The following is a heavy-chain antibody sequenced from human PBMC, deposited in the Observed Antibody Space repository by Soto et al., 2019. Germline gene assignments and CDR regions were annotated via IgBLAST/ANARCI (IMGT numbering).Heavy chain of an antibody. CDR2: IIPIFGTA. CDR1: GGTFSSYA. V-gene: IGHV1-69*13. D-gene: IGHD2-2*01. CDR3: ARSGIVVVPAAKLYGMDV. J-gene: IGHJ6*02. Sequence: SVKVSCKASGGTFSSYAISWVRQAPGQGLEWMGGIIPIFGTANYAQKFQGRVTITADESTSTAYMELSSLRSEDTAVYYCARSGIVVVPAAKLYGMDVWGQGTTVTVS.